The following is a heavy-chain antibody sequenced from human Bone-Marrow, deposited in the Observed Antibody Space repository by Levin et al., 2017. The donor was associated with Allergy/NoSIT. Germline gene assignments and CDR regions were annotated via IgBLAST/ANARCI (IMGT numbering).Heavy chain of an antibody. D-gene: IGHD3-3*01. CDR2: IWFDGSDK. CDR1: GFSFNSYG. Sequence: QAGGSLRLSCAASGFSFNSYGMHWVRQAPGKGLEWVAVIWFDGSDKFYADSVKGRFTISRDNSKNTLYLQMISVRVEDTAVYYCARDRIRFLEWLPRGGDAMDVWGRGTTVTVSS. V-gene: IGHV3-33*01. J-gene: IGHJ6*02. CDR3: ARDRIRFLEWLPRGGDAMDV.